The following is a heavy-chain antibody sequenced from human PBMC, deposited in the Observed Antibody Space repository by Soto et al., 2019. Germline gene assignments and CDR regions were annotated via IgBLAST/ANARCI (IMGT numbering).Heavy chain of an antibody. D-gene: IGHD1-26*01. CDR1: GYSFSTYW. Sequence: PGESLKISCKGSGYSFSTYWIGWVRQMPGRGLEWMGIIYPGDSDTRYSPSFQGQVTFSADKSISTAYLQWSSLKASDTAMYFCARVGHDIVGAPDYWGQGTLVTVSS. CDR2: IYPGDSDT. V-gene: IGHV5-51*01. CDR3: ARVGHDIVGAPDY. J-gene: IGHJ4*02.